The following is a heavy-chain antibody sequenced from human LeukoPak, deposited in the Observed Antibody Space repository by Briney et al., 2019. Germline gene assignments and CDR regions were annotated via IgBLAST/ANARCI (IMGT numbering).Heavy chain of an antibody. Sequence: ASVKVSCKASGYTFTSYAVNWVRQAPGQGLEWMGWINTNTGNPTYAQGFTGRFVFSLDTSVSTAYLQISSLKAEDTAVYYCARGGPELSSGWYAYFDYWGQGTLVTVSS. D-gene: IGHD6-19*01. CDR1: GYTFTSYA. V-gene: IGHV7-4-1*02. J-gene: IGHJ4*02. CDR3: ARGGPELSSGWYAYFDY. CDR2: INTNTGNP.